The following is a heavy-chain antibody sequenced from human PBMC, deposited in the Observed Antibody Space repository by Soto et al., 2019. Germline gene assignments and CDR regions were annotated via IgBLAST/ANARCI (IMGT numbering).Heavy chain of an antibody. D-gene: IGHD6-19*01. CDR2: ISWNSGSI. CDR3: AVPGTGSGFA. V-gene: IGHV3-9*01. CDR1: GFTFDVYA. Sequence: GGSLRLSCAASGFTFDVYAMHWVRQAPGKGLEWVSGISWNSGSIGYADSVKGRFTISRDNAKNSLYLQMNSLRAEDTALYYSAVPGTGSGFAWGQGTLVTVSS. J-gene: IGHJ5*02.